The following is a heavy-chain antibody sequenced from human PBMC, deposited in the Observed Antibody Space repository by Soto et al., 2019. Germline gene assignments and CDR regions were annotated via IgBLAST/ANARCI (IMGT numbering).Heavy chain of an antibody. J-gene: IGHJ3*02. CDR1: GFTFTTYA. Sequence: QVQLVESGGGVVQPGRSLRLSCAASGFTFTTYAMHWVRQAPGKGLEWVAVILSDGNKQYYADSVKGRFTISRDNSKHTLYLQMNSLRTEDTALYYCTRTALLGGVDACDIWGQGTTVTVSS. D-gene: IGHD3-16*01. CDR3: TRTALLGGVDACDI. V-gene: IGHV3-30-3*01. CDR2: ILSDGNKQ.